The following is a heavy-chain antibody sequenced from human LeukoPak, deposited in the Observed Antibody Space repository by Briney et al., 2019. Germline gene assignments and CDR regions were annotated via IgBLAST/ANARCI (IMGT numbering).Heavy chain of an antibody. CDR2: ISGDGGST. D-gene: IGHD3-22*01. V-gene: IGHV3-43*02. J-gene: IGHJ4*02. CDR3: AKLEEEYYYDSSGYYSVGDY. Sequence: GGSLRLSCAASGFTFDDYAMHWVRQAPGKGLEWVSLISGDGGSTYYADSVKGRFTISRDNSKNSLYLRMNSLRTEDTALYYCAKLEEEYYYDSSGYYSVGDYWGQGTLVTVSS. CDR1: GFTFDDYA.